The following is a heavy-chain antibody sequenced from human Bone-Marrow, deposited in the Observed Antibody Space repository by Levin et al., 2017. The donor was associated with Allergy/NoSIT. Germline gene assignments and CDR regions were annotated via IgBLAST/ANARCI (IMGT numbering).Heavy chain of an antibody. Sequence: SCEASGFTFSNYEMNWVRQAPGKGLEWIAYISASGRTTYYADSVKGRFTISRDNAKNSLFLQMNSLRVEDTAVYYCARDFGPRMYYFDYWGQGALVTVSS. D-gene: IGHD3-3*01. CDR3: ARDFGPRMYYFDY. J-gene: IGHJ4*02. CDR2: ISASGRTT. CDR1: GFTFSNYE. V-gene: IGHV3-48*03.